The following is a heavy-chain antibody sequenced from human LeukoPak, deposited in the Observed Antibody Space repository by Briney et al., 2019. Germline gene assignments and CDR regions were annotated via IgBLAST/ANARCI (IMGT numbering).Heavy chain of an antibody. D-gene: IGHD3-22*01. J-gene: IGHJ4*02. V-gene: IGHV3-74*01. CDR3: ARGHHYYDGSAYYY. CDR1: GFTFISYW. Sequence: QPGGSLRLSCAASGFTFISYWMHWVRQAPGEGVVWVSRINSDGSTTSYAASVKGRFTISRDTAKNTLFQQMNSLRAEDTAVYYCARGHHYYDGSAYYYWGQGTLVTVSS. CDR2: INSDGSTT.